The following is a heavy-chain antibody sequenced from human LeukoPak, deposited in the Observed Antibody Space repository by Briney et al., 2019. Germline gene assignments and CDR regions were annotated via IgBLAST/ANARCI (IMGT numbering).Heavy chain of an antibody. CDR3: ARDHEQVVQLDAFDI. J-gene: IGHJ3*02. D-gene: IGHD1-1*01. CDR2: ISSSGTYI. CDR1: GFTFSSYS. V-gene: IGHV3-21*01. Sequence: GGSLRLPCAASGFTFSSYSMNWVRQAPGKGLEWVSSISSSGTYIYYADSVKGRFTISRDDAKNSLYLQMNSLRAEDTAVYYCARDHEQVVQLDAFDIWGQGTMVTVSS.